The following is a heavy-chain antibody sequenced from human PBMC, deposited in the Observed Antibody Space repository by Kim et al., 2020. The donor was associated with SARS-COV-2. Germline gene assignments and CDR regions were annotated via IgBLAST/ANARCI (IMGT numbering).Heavy chain of an antibody. CDR3: ARGYGDYHY. D-gene: IGHD4-17*01. CDR2: STI. Sequence: STIYYADSVKGRFTISRDNAKNSLYLQMNSLRAEDTAVYYCARGYGDYHYWGQGTLVTVSS. V-gene: IGHV3-48*03. J-gene: IGHJ4*02.